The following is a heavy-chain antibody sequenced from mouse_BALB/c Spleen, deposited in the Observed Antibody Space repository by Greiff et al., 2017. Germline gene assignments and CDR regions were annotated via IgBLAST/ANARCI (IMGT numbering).Heavy chain of an antibody. V-gene: IGHV1-7*01. J-gene: IGHJ2*01. CDR1: GYTFTSYW. CDR2: INPSTGYT. Sequence: VQLQQSGAELAKPGASVKMSCKASGYTFTSYWMHWVKQRPGQGLEWIGYINPSTGYTEYNQKFKDKATLTADKSSSTAYMQLSSLTSEDSAVYYCASGGRSYFDYWGQGTTLTVSS. D-gene: IGHD1-1*01. CDR3: ASGGRSYFDY.